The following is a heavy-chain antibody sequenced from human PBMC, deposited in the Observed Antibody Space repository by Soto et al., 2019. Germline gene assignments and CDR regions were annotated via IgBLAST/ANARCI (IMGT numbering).Heavy chain of an antibody. V-gene: IGHV3-30-3*01. D-gene: IGHD3-10*01. CDR3: ARDRFSGSGSHKGYYYYYYGMDV. J-gene: IGHJ6*02. CDR2: ISYDGSNK. CDR1: GFTFSSYA. Sequence: QVQLVESGGGVVQPGRSLRLSCAASGFTFSSYAMHWVRQAPGKGLEWVAVISYDGSNKYYADSVKGRFTISRDNYKNSLYLYQLMNSLRAEDTDVYYCARDRFSGSGSHKGYYYYYYGMDVWGQGTTVTVSS.